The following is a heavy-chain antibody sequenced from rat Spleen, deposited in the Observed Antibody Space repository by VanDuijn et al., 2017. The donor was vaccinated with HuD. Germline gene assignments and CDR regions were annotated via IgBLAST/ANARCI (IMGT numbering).Heavy chain of an antibody. J-gene: IGHJ3*01. D-gene: IGHD1-12*02. CDR3: TRDHSYWGSYYPGGFAY. CDR1: GFSLTSNS. V-gene: IGHV2-1*01. CDR2: IWIDGNI. Sequence: QVQLKESGPGLVQPSQTLSLTCTVSGFSLTSNSVSWVRQPPGKGLEWMGVIWIDGNIAYSSLLKSRLSISRDTSKSQVFLKMNRLQTEDTAIYFCTRDHSYWGSYYPGGFAYWGQGTLVTVSS.